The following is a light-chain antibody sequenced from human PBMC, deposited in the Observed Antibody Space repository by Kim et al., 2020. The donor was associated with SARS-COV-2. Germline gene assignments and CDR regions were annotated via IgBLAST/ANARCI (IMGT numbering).Light chain of an antibody. J-gene: IGKJ2*03. CDR1: QSVRSNK. CDR3: QQFAGSPLYS. CDR2: DAS. V-gene: IGKV3-20*01. Sequence: SPGERVALSFRASQSVRSNKLAWYQQKPGQTPRLLIYDASSRATGIPDRFSGSGSGTDFTLTISRLEREDFAVYYCQQFAGSPLYSFGQGTKLEI.